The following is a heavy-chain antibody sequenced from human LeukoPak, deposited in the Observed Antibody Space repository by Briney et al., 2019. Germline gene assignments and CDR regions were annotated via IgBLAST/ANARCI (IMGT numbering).Heavy chain of an antibody. CDR2: ISGSGDKT. CDR1: GFTFSNTW. D-gene: IGHD4-23*01. CDR3: AKDRSLNGGNSNGYFDY. J-gene: IGHJ4*02. V-gene: IGHV3-23*01. Sequence: GGSLRLSCAASGFTFSNTWMNWVRQRPGKGLEWVSVISGSGDKTYYADSVKGRFTISRDNSKNTLYLQMNSLRAEDTAVYFCAKDRSLNGGNSNGYFDYWGQGTLVTVSS.